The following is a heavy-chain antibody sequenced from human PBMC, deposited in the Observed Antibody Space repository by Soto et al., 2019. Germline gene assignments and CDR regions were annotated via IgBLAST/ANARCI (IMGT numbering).Heavy chain of an antibody. D-gene: IGHD6-6*01. Sequence: AASVKVSCKASGYTFTSYGISWVRQAPGQGLEWMGWISAYNGNTNYAQKLQGRVTMTTDTSTSTAYMELRSLRSDDTAVYYCARDLAARLYYYYGMDVWGQGTTVTVSS. CDR3: ARDLAARLYYYYGMDV. J-gene: IGHJ6*02. V-gene: IGHV1-18*04. CDR2: ISAYNGNT. CDR1: GYTFTSYG.